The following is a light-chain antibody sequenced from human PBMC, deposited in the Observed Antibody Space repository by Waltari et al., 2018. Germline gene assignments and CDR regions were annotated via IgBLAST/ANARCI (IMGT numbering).Light chain of an antibody. CDR2: DVS. J-gene: IGLJ2*01. Sequence: QSALTPPASVSGSPGQAITISCTGPSRDAGGHTSFSWYQQHPGKAPNLLIYDVSKRPSGVSNRFSGSKSGNTASPTIAGLQAEDEADYYCCSYAGSSTVFGGGTKLTVL. CDR1: SRDAGGHTS. CDR3: CSYAGSSTV. V-gene: IGLV2-23*02.